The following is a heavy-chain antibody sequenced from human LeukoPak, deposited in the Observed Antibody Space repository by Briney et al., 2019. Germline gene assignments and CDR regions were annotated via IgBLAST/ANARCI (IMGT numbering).Heavy chain of an antibody. CDR1: GYTFTSYA. CDR2: INAGNGNT. J-gene: IGHJ4*02. Sequence: EASVKVSCKASGYTFTSYAMHWVRQAPGQRLEWMGWINAGNGNTKYSQKFQGRVTMTRDTSTSTVYMELSSLRSEDTAVYYCATTSPGVRGVYPDGYWGQGTLVTVSS. D-gene: IGHD3-10*01. CDR3: ATTSPGVRGVYPDGY. V-gene: IGHV1-3*01.